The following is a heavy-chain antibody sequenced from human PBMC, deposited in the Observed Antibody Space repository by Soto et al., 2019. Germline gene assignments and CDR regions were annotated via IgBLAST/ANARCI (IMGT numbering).Heavy chain of an antibody. CDR1: GFTFRSYG. D-gene: IGHD3-10*01. V-gene: IGHV3-33*01. Sequence: QVQLVESGGGVVQPGRSLRLSCAASGFTFRSYGMHWVRQAPGKGLEWLAIIRYDGSNIYYAESVKGRFTISRDNSNNTLYLQMDSLRAADTAVYYCARDRTFYGSASNGMDFWGQGTSVTVSS. CDR3: ARDRTFYGSASNGMDF. CDR2: IRYDGSNI. J-gene: IGHJ6*02.